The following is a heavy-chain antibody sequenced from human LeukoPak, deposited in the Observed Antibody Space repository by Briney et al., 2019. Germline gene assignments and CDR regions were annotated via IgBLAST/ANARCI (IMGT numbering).Heavy chain of an antibody. D-gene: IGHD6-19*01. CDR1: GFTFSSYA. J-gene: IGHJ4*02. CDR2: TSYDRSNK. Sequence: GGSLRLSCAASGFTFSSYAMHWVRQAPGKGLEWVAVTSYDRSNKYYADSVKGRFTISRDNSKNTLYLQMNSLRAEDTAVYYCARDLIAVAVKRYYFDYWGQGTLVTVSS. CDR3: ARDLIAVAVKRYYFDY. V-gene: IGHV3-30-3*01.